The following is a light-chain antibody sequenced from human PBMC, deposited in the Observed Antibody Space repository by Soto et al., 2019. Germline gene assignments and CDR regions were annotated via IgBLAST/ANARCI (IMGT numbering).Light chain of an antibody. CDR1: KSVGDW. Sequence: DIQMTQSPATLSASVGDRVTITCRATKSVGDWLAWYQQKPGKAPKLLIYDASSLHSGVPSRFSGSGSGTEITLTISSLQPEDFATYYCLQHNRYPWTFGQGTKVDIK. V-gene: IGKV1-5*01. J-gene: IGKJ1*01. CDR2: DAS. CDR3: LQHNRYPWT.